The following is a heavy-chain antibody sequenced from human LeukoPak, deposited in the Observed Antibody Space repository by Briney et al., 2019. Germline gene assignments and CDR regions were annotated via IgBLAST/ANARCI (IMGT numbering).Heavy chain of an antibody. D-gene: IGHD6-13*01. CDR1: GYTFTGYY. CDR3: ARVLSQQLAVYYMDV. J-gene: IGHJ6*03. V-gene: IGHV1-2*02. Sequence: GASVKVSCKASGYTFTGYYMHWVRQAPGQGLEWMGWINPNSGGTNYAQKFQGRVTMTRDTSISTAYMELSRLRSDDTAVYYCARVLSQQLAVYYMDVWGQGTTVTVSS. CDR2: INPNSGGT.